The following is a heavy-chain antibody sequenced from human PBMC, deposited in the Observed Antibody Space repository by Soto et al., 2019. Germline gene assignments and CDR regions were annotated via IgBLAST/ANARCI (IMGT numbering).Heavy chain of an antibody. Sequence: PSETLSLTCTVSGGSVSSGGYQWTWIRQPPGKGLEWIGYIHVRGSTNDNPSLKGRVTMSIDTSKSQFSLKLSSVTAADTAVYYCARDGHGMHVWGPGTKVT. V-gene: IGHV4-61*08. J-gene: IGHJ6*01. CDR1: GGSVSSGGYQ. CDR2: IHVRGST. CDR3: ARDGHGMHV.